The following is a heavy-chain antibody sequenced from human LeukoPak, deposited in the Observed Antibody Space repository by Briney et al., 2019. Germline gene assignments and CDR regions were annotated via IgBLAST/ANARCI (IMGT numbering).Heavy chain of an antibody. CDR2: ISYDGSNK. CDR1: GFTFSSYG. V-gene: IGHV3-30*18. Sequence: GRSLRLSCAASGFTFSSYGMHWVRQAPGKGLEWVAVISYDGSNKYYADSVKGRFTISRDNSKNTLYLQMNSLRAEDTAVYYCAKVGAAVHIDYWGQGTLVTVSS. J-gene: IGHJ4*02. CDR3: AKVGAAVHIDY. D-gene: IGHD1-26*01.